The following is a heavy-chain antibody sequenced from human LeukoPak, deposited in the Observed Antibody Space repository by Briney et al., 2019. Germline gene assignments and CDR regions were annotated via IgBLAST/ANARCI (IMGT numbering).Heavy chain of an antibody. CDR3: AREASGTRRYYYYYMDL. Sequence: PSETLSLTCTVFGGSISRNYWSWIRQPAGKGLEWIGRIYSSGDTNYNPSLKSRVTMSIHTSENQFSLKLTSGTAADTAVYYCAREASGTRRYYYYYMDLWGKGTTVNV. D-gene: IGHD6-13*01. J-gene: IGHJ6*03. CDR2: IYSSGDT. V-gene: IGHV4-4*07. CDR1: GGSISRNY.